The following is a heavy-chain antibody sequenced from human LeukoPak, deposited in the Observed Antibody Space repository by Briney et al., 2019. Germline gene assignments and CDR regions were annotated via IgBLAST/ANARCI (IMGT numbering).Heavy chain of an antibody. CDR2: IYYSGST. J-gene: IGHJ4*02. CDR1: GGSISSYY. D-gene: IGHD3-10*01. V-gene: IGHV4-59*12. Sequence: PSETLSLTCTVSGGSISSYYRSWIRQPPGKGLEWIGYIYYSGSTNYNPSLKSRVTISVDTSKNQFSLKLSSVTAADTAVYYCAREKYYYGSGSYPFDSWGQGTLVTVSS. CDR3: AREKYYYGSGSYPFDS.